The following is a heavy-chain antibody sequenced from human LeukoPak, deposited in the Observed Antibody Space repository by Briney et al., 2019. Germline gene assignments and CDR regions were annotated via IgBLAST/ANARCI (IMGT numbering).Heavy chain of an antibody. CDR3: ARRAGAYSHPYDY. V-gene: IGHV3-23*05. J-gene: IGHJ4*02. CDR1: GFTLSSYE. CDR2: IEYSESNT. D-gene: IGHD4/OR15-4a*01. Sequence: PGGSLRLSCTVSGFTLSSYEMSWIRQAPGKGLEWVSSIEYSESNTHYADSVKGRFTISRDNSKNTLYLQMNSLRAEDTAVYYCARRAGAYSHPYDYWGQGTLVTVSS.